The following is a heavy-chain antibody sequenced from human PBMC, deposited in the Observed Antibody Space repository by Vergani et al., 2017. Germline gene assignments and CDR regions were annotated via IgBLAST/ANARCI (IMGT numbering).Heavy chain of an antibody. CDR3: ARDSTEYSGYEHFDY. J-gene: IGHJ4*02. CDR1: GGTFSSYA. D-gene: IGHD5-12*01. CDR2: IIPIFGTA. Sequence: QVQLVQSGAEVKKPGSSVKVSCKASGGTFSSYAISWVRQAPGQGLEWMGGIIPIFGTANYAQKFQGRVTITADNSTSTVYMELSSLRSEDTAVYYCARDSTEYSGYEHFDYWGQGTLVTVSS. V-gene: IGHV1-69*06.